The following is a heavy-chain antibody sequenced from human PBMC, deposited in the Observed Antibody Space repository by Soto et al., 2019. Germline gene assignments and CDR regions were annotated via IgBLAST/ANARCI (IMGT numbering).Heavy chain of an antibody. CDR2: LNPETGST. CDR3: AREAGYDYGFDS. V-gene: IGHV1-2*02. D-gene: IGHD5-12*01. CDR1: GYSLPNYY. J-gene: IGHJ4*02. Sequence: QVQLVQSGAEVKMPGASVKVSCQASGYSLPNYYMNWVRQASGQGLEWMGWLNPETGSTKVAQEFQGRVTMTRDTSSSTAYLELSTLRSDATAVYYCAREAGYDYGFDSWGQGTQVTVSS.